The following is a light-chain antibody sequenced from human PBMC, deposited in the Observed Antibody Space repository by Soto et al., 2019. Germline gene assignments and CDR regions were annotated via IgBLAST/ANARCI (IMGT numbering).Light chain of an antibody. CDR3: QQYNSYSPT. J-gene: IGKJ1*01. Sequence: DIQVTQSPSSLSASVGDRVTITCRASQNIRTFLTWYQQRPGKPPKLLIHTASTLQSGVPSRFSGSGSGTDFTLTISSLHPDDFATYYCQQYNSYSPTFGQGTRVEIK. V-gene: IGKV1-5*01. CDR1: QNIRTF. CDR2: TAS.